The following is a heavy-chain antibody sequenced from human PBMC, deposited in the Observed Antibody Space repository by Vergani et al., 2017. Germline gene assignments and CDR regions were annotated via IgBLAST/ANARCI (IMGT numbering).Heavy chain of an antibody. D-gene: IGHD1-1*01. J-gene: IGHJ5*02. CDR2: ITAIGSA. CDR3: ASPRTRLNLGSTSNAGTWDS. CDR1: GGSLSGYF. Sequence: QVHLQQRGAGVLKPSETLSLTCGVIGGSLSGYFWSWIRQSPGRGLEWIGEITAIGSAKYSPSATSRVTISVYTSSGEFTLTVTSVTAADTGLYFCASPRTRLNLGSTSNAGTWDSWGQGTLLNVSS. V-gene: IGHV4-34*02.